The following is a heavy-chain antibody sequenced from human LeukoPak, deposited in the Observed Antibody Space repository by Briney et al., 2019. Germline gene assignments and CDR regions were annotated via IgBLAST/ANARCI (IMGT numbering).Heavy chain of an antibody. V-gene: IGHV4-34*01. CDR1: GGSFSGYY. J-gene: IGHJ5*02. D-gene: IGHD6-13*01. CDR2: INHSGST. CDR3: ARLTYSNNWYFRRGLDNWFDP. Sequence: SETLSLTCAVYGGSFSGYYWSWIRQPPGKGLEWIGEINHSGSTNYNPSLKSRVTISVDTSKSQFSLRLSSVTAADTAVYYCARLTYSNNWYFRRGLDNWFDPWGQGTLVTVSS.